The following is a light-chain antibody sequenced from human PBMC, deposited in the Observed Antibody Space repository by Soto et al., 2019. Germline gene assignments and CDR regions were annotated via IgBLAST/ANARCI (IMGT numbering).Light chain of an antibody. V-gene: IGLV1-40*01. J-gene: IGLJ2*01. CDR3: QSYDRTLRVV. CDR1: SSNIGAGFG. Sequence: QSVLTQTPSLSGAPGQRVTISCTGSSSNIGAGFGVHWYQQLPGTAPKLLIYANNNRPSGVPDRFSGSKSGTSASLAITGLQAGDEAAYYCQSYDRTLRVVFGGGTKLTVL. CDR2: ANN.